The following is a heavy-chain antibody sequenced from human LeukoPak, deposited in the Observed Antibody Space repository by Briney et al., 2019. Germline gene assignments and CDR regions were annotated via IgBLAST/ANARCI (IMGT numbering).Heavy chain of an antibody. CDR3: ARGQMATTLLDYYYYYMDV. CDR2: ISSSSSTI. V-gene: IGHV3-48*01. D-gene: IGHD5-24*01. Sequence: GGSLRLSCAASGFTFSSYSMNWVRQAPGKGLEWVSYISSSSSTIYYADSVKGRFTISRDNAKNSLYLQMNSLRAEDTAVYYCARGQMATTLLDYYYYYMDVWGKGTTVTVSS. J-gene: IGHJ6*03. CDR1: GFTFSSYS.